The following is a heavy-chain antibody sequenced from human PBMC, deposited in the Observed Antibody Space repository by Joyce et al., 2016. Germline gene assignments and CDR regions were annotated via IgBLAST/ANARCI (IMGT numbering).Heavy chain of an antibody. CDR2: VGPFESSR. CDR1: GDPFIIYI. J-gene: IGHJ5*02. Sequence: QAQLVQSGAQVKAPGASVTLSCEASGDPFIIYIRHWVRQAPGQGLEWMGEVGPFESSRSYAQRFQGRLTRTRDTSTKTIYMELSSLTPGDTAVYYCARGDSFGSRRYFDPWGQGTLVTVSS. CDR3: ARGDSFGSRRYFDP. D-gene: IGHD2-21*02. V-gene: IGHV1-46*01.